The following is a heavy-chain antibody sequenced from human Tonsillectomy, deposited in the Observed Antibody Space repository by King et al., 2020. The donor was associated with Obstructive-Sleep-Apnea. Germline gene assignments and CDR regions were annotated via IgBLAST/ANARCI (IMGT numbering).Heavy chain of an antibody. D-gene: IGHD6-13*01. Sequence: VQLVEARGGLVQPGGSLRLSCAASGFSVSSNYMSWGRQGPGMGLYWGSVCFSGCSTYYADALKGRFTIPRENSKHTLYLQMNSLRAEDTAVYYCASVRWGSSWNWFDPWGQGTLVTVSS. V-gene: IGHV3-66*01. CDR3: ASVRWGSSWNWFDP. CDR2: CFSGCST. J-gene: IGHJ5*02. CDR1: GFSVSSNY.